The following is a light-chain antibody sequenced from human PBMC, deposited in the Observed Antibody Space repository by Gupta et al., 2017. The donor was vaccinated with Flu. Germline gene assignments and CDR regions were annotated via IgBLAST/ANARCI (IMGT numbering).Light chain of an antibody. CDR1: QTISSS. CDR3: QRFYTYPFT. CDR2: KVS. J-gene: IGKJ4*01. Sequence: PSSRSATVGDRLAMTCRASQTISSSVALYQQKSGKGPKLLIDKVSSLESAVPSRVSGSGSGTEFTLTISSLQPDDFGTYDCQRFYTYPFTFGEGTKVEIK. V-gene: IGKV1-5*03.